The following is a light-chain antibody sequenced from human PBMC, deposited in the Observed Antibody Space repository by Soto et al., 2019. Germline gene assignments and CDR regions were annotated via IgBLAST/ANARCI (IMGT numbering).Light chain of an antibody. J-gene: IGKJ5*01. CDR1: QSISSY. V-gene: IGKV1-39*01. CDR3: QQSYSTPQIT. Sequence: DIQMTQSPSSLSASVGDRVTITCRASQSISSYLNWYQQKPGKAPKLLIYAASSLQSGVPSRFSGSRSGTDFTLTISSLQPEDFATYYCQQSYSTPQITFGLGTRLEIK. CDR2: AAS.